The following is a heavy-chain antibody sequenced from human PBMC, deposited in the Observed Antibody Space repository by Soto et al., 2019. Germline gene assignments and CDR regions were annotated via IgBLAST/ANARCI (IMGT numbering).Heavy chain of an antibody. CDR1: GYTFTSYG. CDR2: ISAYKGNT. V-gene: IGHV1-18*01. D-gene: IGHD3-3*01. Sequence: QVQLVQSGAEVKKPGASVKVSCKASGYTFTSYGISWVRQAPGQGLEWMGWISAYKGNTNYAQKLQGRGTMTTDTATSTAYMGLRSLRSDDTGVYYCARDRAYDFWSGYSHYFDYWGQGTLVTVSS. J-gene: IGHJ4*02. CDR3: ARDRAYDFWSGYSHYFDY.